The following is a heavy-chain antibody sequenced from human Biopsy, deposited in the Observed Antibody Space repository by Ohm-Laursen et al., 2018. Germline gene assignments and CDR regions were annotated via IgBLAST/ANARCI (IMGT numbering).Heavy chain of an antibody. D-gene: IGHD1-26*01. CDR1: GFTFDDYG. J-gene: IGHJ6*02. CDR3: ARDRGGARYGMDV. Sequence: SLRLSCSAPGFTFDDYGMHWVRQPPGKGLEWVSGIRRNSAIIDYADSVRGRFTISRDNARRFLFLQMNNLKSEDTAFYYCARDRGGARYGMDVWGRGTTVTVSS. CDR2: IRRNSAII. V-gene: IGHV3-9*01.